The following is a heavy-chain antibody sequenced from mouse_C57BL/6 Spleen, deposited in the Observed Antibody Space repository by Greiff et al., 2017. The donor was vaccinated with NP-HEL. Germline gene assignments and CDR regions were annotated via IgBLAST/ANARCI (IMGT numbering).Heavy chain of an antibody. Sequence: VQLQQSGPGLVQPSQSLSITCTVSGFSLTSYGVHWVRQSPGKGLEWLGVIWSGGSTDYNAAFISRLSISKDNSKSQVFFKMNSLRADDTAIYYCARSWDSWFAYWGQGTLVTVSA. J-gene: IGHJ3*01. V-gene: IGHV2-2*01. CDR1: GFSLTSYG. CDR3: ARSWDSWFAY. D-gene: IGHD4-1*01. CDR2: IWSGGST.